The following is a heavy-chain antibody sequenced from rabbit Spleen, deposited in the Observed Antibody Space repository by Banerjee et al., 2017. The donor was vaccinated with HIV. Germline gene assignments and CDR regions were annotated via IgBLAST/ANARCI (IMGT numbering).Heavy chain of an antibody. V-gene: IGHV1S7*01. CDR2: IDPVFGIT. Sequence: QELVESGGGLVQPGESLKLSCKASGIDFSSYGISWVRQAPGKGLEWIGYIDPVFGITYYANWVNGRFSISRENAQNTVFLQMTSLTAADTATYFCARDGVGGSYFALWGQGTLVTVS. D-gene: IGHD8-1*01. J-gene: IGHJ3*01. CDR3: ARDGVGGSYFAL. CDR1: GIDFSSYG.